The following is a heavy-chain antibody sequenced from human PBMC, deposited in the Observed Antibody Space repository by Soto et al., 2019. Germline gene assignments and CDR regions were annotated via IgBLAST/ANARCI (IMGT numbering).Heavy chain of an antibody. Sequence: SETLSLTCTVSGGSVSSGSYYWSWIRQPPGKGLEWIGYIYYSGSTNYNPSLKSRVTISVDTSKNQFSLKLSSVTAADTAVYYCARFAPLGNYYGMDVWGQGTTVTVSS. CDR1: GGSVSSGSYY. J-gene: IGHJ6*02. CDR3: ARFAPLGNYYGMDV. CDR2: IYYSGST. V-gene: IGHV4-61*01.